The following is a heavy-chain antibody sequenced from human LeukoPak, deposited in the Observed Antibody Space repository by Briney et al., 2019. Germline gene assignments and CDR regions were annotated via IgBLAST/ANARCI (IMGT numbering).Heavy chain of an antibody. CDR2: IIPIFGTA. CDR3: ARAGSRDYSNLPCFDY. CDR1: GGTFSSYA. J-gene: IGHJ4*02. Sequence: SVKVSCKASGGTFSSYAISWVRQAPGQGLEWMGGIIPIFGTANYAQKFQGRVTITADESTSTAYMELSSLRSEDTAVYYCARAGSRDYSNLPCFDYRGQGTLVTVSS. D-gene: IGHD4-11*01. V-gene: IGHV1-69*13.